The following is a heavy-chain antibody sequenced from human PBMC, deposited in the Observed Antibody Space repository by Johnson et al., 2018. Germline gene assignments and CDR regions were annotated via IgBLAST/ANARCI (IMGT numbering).Heavy chain of an antibody. CDR2: ISSSSSYI. CDR3: AIRRYFGT. V-gene: IGHV3-21*01. D-gene: IGHD3-9*01. CDR1: GFTFSSYS. Sequence: VQLVQSGGGLVKPGGSLRLSCAASGFTFSSYSMNWVRQAPGKGLEWVSSISSSSSYIYYAGSVKGRFTIYRDNAKNSLYLQMNSLSAEDTAVYYCAIRRYFGTWGQGRMVTVSS. J-gene: IGHJ3*01.